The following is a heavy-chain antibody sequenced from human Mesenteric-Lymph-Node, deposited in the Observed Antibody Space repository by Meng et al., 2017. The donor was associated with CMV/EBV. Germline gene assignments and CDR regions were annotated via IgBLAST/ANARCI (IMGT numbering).Heavy chain of an antibody. D-gene: IGHD2-2*01. CDR2: INPDGSER. Sequence: GESLKISCAASGFTFRSYWMSWVRQAPGKGLEWVANINPDGSERYYVDSVKGRFTISRDNAKKSLCLQMNGLRAEDTAVHSCARDLALYQLLLIILWGQGTLVTVSS. CDR1: GFTFRSYW. CDR3: ARDLALYQLLLIIL. V-gene: IGHV3-7*01. J-gene: IGHJ4*02.